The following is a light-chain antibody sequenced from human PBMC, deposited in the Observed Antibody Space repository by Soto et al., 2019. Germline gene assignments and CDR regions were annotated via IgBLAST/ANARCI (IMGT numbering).Light chain of an antibody. CDR2: YDS. V-gene: IGLV3-21*04. CDR1: NIGSKS. CDR3: QVWDSSSDHGV. Sequence: SYELTQPPSVSVAPGKTARITCGGNNIGSKSVHWYQQKPGQAPVLVIYYDSDRPSGIPERFPGSNSGNTATLTISRVEAGDEADYYCQVWDSSSDHGVFGGGTKLTVL. J-gene: IGLJ3*02.